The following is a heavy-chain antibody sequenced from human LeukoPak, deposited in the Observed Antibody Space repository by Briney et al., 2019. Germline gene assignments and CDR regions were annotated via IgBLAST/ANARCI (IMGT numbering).Heavy chain of an antibody. J-gene: IGHJ5*02. V-gene: IGHV3-48*03. Sequence: PGGSLRLSCAASGFTFSSYEMNWVRQAPGKGLEWVSYIDSSGSTKYADSVKGRFTISRDNAKNSLYLQMNSLRAEDTAVYYCARVVRLDPNCSSTSCTGYWFDPWGQGTLVTVSS. D-gene: IGHD2-2*01. CDR3: ARVVRLDPNCSSTSCTGYWFDP. CDR1: GFTFSSYE. CDR2: IDSSGST.